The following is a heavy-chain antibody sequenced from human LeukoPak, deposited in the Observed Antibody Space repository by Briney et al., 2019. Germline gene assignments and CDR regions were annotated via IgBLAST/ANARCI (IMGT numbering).Heavy chain of an antibody. J-gene: IGHJ4*02. CDR1: GFPFIEYS. CDR3: ARDHNYASDN. CDR2: IGIDSGNT. Sequence: GGSLRLSCTASGFPFIEYSMNWVRQAPGKGLEWISYIGIDSGNTKYADSVRGPFTISTDKAKNSLYLQMNSLRVEDTAVYYCARDHNYASDNWGQGTLVSVAS. D-gene: IGHD1-1*01. V-gene: IGHV3-48*01.